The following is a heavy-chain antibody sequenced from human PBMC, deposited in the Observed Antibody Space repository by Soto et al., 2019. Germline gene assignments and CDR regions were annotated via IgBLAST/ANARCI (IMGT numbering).Heavy chain of an antibody. D-gene: IGHD2-15*01. CDR2: ISAYNGNT. CDR3: ARTVGYCSGGSCYSGRYYFDY. Sequence: ASVKVACKASGYTFTSYGISWVRQAPGQGLEWMGWISAYNGNTNYAQKLQGRVTMTTDTSTSTAYMELRSLRSDDTAVYYCARTVGYCSGGSCYSGRYYFDYWGHGTLVTVSS. V-gene: IGHV1-18*01. J-gene: IGHJ4*01. CDR1: GYTFTSYG.